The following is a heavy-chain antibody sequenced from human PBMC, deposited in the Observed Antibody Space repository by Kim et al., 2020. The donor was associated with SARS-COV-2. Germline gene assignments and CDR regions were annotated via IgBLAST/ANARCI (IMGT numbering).Heavy chain of an antibody. CDR1: GGSFSGYY. CDR3: ARGTRQWLVRGPYYYYMDV. J-gene: IGHJ6*03. CDR2: INHSGST. D-gene: IGHD6-19*01. V-gene: IGHV4-34*01. Sequence: SETLSLTCAVYGGSFSGYYWSWIRQPPGKGLEWFGEINHSGSTNYNPSLKSRATISVDTSKNQFSLKLSSVTAADTAVYYCARGTRQWLVRGPYYYYMDVWGKGTTGTVSS.